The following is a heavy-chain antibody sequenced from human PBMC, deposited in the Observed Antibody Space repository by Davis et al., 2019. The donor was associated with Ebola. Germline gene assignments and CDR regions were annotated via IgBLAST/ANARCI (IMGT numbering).Heavy chain of an antibody. J-gene: IGHJ4*02. CDR2: INAGDGNT. Sequence: ASVQVSCKASGYTFTSYAMHWVRQAPGQRLEWMGWINAGDGNTKYSQKFQGRVTITRDTSASTAYMELSSLRSEDTAVYYCARETIVLMVYAYFDYWGQGTLVTVSS. CDR1: GYTFTSYA. V-gene: IGHV1-3*01. CDR3: ARETIVLMVYAYFDY. D-gene: IGHD2-8*01.